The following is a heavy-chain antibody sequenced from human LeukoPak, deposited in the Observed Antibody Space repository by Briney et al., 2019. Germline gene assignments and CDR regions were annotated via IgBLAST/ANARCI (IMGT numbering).Heavy chain of an antibody. V-gene: IGHV3-9*01. CDR3: AKGKRSGYYYVELDY. J-gene: IGHJ4*02. D-gene: IGHD3-22*01. Sequence: GRSLRLSCAASGFTFDDYSMHWVRQAPGKGLEWVSGISWNSGSIGYADSVKGRFTISRDNAKNSLYLQMNSLRAEDTALYHCAKGKRSGYYYVELDYWGQGTLVTVSS. CDR1: GFTFDDYS. CDR2: ISWNSGSI.